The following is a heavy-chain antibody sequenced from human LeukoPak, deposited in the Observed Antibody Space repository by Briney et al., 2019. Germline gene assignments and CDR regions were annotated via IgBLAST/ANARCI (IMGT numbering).Heavy chain of an antibody. CDR3: ASGDTAMVTGLNDY. Sequence: GGSLRLSCAASGFTFSSYAMSWVRQAPGKGLEWVSAISGSGGSTYYADSVKGRFTISRDNAKNSLYLQMNSLRAEDTAVYYCASGDTAMVTGLNDYWGQGTLVTVSS. CDR2: ISGSGGST. V-gene: IGHV3-23*01. CDR1: GFTFSSYA. J-gene: IGHJ4*02. D-gene: IGHD5-18*01.